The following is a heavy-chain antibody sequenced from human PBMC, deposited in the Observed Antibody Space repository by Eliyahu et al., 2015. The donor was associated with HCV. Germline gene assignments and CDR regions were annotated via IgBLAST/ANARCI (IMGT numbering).Heavy chain of an antibody. CDR3: ARGGGGSTASFDY. J-gene: IGHJ4*02. CDR1: GGSFSGYY. CDR2: INHSGST. V-gene: IGHV4-34*01. Sequence: QVQLQQWGAGLLKPSETLSLTCAVYGGSFSGYYWSWIRQPPGKGLEWIGEINHSGSTNYNPSLKSRVTISVDTSKNQFSLKLSSVTAADTAVYYCARGGGGSTASFDYWGQGTLVTVSS. D-gene: IGHD1-26*01.